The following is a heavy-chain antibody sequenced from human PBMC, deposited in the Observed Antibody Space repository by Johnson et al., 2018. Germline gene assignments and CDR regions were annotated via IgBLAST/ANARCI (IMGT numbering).Heavy chain of an antibody. V-gene: IGHV3-23*04. CDR2: ISGSGGST. CDR1: GFTFSSYA. D-gene: IGHD2-15*01. Sequence: VQLVQSGGGLVQPVGSLRLSCAASGFTFSSYAMSWVRQAPGKGLEWVSAISGSGGSTYYADSVKGRFTISRDNSKNTLYLQMNSLRAEDTAVYYCAKDIVVVVAATYDYYYGMDVWGQGTTVTVSS. J-gene: IGHJ6*02. CDR3: AKDIVVVVAATYDYYYGMDV.